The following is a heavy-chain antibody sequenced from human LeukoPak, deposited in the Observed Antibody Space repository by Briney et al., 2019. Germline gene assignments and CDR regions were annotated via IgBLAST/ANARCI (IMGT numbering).Heavy chain of an antibody. D-gene: IGHD2-21*01. J-gene: IGHJ4*02. CDR1: GYSISSGYY. CDR3: ARDRLILFH. V-gene: IGHV4-38-2*02. Sequence: SETLSHTCTVSGYSISSGYYWGWIRQPPGKGLEWIGSIYHSGSTYYNPSLKSRVTISVDTSKNQFSLKLSSVTAADTAVYYCARDRLILFHWGQGTLVTVSS. CDR2: IYHSGST.